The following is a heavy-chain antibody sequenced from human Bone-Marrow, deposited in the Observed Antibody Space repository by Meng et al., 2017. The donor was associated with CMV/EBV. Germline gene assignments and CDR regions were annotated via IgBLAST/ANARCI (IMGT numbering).Heavy chain of an antibody. CDR3: VRDLSDCGGSCYSYYFDH. J-gene: IGHJ4*02. CDR1: ISSRSSF. CDR2: ISYSGST. D-gene: IGHD2-21*02. Sequence: ISSRSSFWGWIRQPPGKGPEWIGSISYSGSTHNNPSLESRVTISVDTSKNQFSLKLRSVTAADTAMYYCVRDLSDCGGSCYSYYFDHWGQGTLVTVSS. V-gene: IGHV4-39*07.